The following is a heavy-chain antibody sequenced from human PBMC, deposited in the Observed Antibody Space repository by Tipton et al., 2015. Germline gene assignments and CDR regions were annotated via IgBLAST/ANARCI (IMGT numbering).Heavy chain of an antibody. CDR1: GGSVSTSNYY. CDR3: ARDLEHGMDV. D-gene: IGHD5-24*01. Sequence: TLSPTCTVSGGSVSTSNYYWGWIRQSPGKGLEWIGYISYSGSTHYNPSLKRRVTISLDTSKNQFSLTLNSVTAADTAVYYCARDLEHGMDVWGQGTTVTVSS. J-gene: IGHJ6*02. V-gene: IGHV4-61*01. CDR2: ISYSGST.